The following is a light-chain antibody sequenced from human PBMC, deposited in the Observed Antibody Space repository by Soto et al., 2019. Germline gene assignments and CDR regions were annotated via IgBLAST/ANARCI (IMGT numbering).Light chain of an antibody. J-gene: IGKJ4*01. CDR3: QQLRMYPST. CDR2: DAS. CDR1: QSVRSW. V-gene: IGKV1-5*01. Sequence: DIQMTQSPSTLSASVGDRVTITCRASQSVRSWLAWYQQKPGRAPKFLIYDASSLESGVPSRFSGSGSGTDFALTITSLQAEDFATYYCQQLRMYPSTFGGGTKVDIK.